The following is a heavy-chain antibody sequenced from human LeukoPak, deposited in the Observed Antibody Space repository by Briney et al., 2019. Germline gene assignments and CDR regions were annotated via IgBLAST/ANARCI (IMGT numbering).Heavy chain of an antibody. CDR3: AREECSTSCHTYYGMDV. D-gene: IGHD2-2*02. CDR2: IIPIFGTA. Sequence: SVKVSCKASGGTFSSYAISWVRQAPGQGLEWMGGIIPIFGTANYAQKFQGRITITADESTSTAYMELSSLRSEDTAVYYCAREECSTSCHTYYGMDVWGQGTTVTVSS. J-gene: IGHJ6*02. V-gene: IGHV1-69*13. CDR1: GGTFSSYA.